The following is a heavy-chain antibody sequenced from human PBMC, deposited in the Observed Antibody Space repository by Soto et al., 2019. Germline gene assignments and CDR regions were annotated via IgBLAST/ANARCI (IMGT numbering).Heavy chain of an antibody. CDR1: GFMFSDYA. Sequence: GGSLRLSCAASGFMFSDYAMTWARQAPGRELEWVSGLLRPGRSTYYADSVKGRFTISGDTSANTVYLQMDSLRAEDTAVYYCAKDAIANDGIWLMDSWGQGTVVTVSS. V-gene: IGHV3-23*01. CDR3: AKDAIANDGIWLMDS. CDR2: LLRPGRST. J-gene: IGHJ5*02. D-gene: IGHD3-16*01.